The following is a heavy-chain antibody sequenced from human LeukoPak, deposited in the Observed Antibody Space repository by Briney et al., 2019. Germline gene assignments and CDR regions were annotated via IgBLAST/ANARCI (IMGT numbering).Heavy chain of an antibody. D-gene: IGHD1-26*01. Sequence: PGGSLRLSCAVSGFTFSSSWMHWVRQAPGRGLVWVSRISSDGSDIFYAVSVKGRFTIFRDNSKNMLYLQMNSLRAEDTAVYYCARDKGAATEERSDYWGQGTLVTVSS. CDR1: GFTFSSSW. CDR2: ISSDGSDI. J-gene: IGHJ4*02. V-gene: IGHV3-74*01. CDR3: ARDKGAATEERSDY.